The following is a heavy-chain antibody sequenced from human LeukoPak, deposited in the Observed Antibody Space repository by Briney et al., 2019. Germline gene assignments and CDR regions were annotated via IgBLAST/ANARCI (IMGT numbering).Heavy chain of an antibody. D-gene: IGHD5-24*01. CDR2: IYYSGST. CDR3: ARREDRREY. V-gene: IGHV4-39*01. J-gene: IGHJ4*02. Sequence: SETLSLTCTVSGGSISSSSYYWGWIRQPPGKGLEWIGSIYYSGSTYYNPSLKSRVTISVDTSKNQFSLKLSSVTAADTAVYYCARREDRREYWGQGTLVTVSS. CDR1: GGSISSSSYY.